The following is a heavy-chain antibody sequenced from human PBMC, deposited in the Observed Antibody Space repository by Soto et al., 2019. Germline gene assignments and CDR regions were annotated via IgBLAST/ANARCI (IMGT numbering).Heavy chain of an antibody. V-gene: IGHV1-69*01. Sequence: QVQLVQSGAEVKKPGSSVKVSCKASGDTFSSYAISWVRQAPGQGLEWMGGIIPIFGTAHYAQKFQGRVTITADESTSTAYTDLSSLRSEDTAVYYCARGVVPAANEEYYFDYWGQGTLVTVSS. CDR1: GDTFSSYA. J-gene: IGHJ4*02. D-gene: IGHD2-2*01. CDR2: IIPIFGTA. CDR3: ARGVVPAANEEYYFDY.